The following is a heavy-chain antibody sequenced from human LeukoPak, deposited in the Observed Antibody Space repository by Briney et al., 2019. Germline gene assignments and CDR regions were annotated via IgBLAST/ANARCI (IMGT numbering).Heavy chain of an antibody. V-gene: IGHV3-21*01. Sequence: PGGSLRLSCAASGFTFSSYSMNWVRQAPGKGLEWVSSISSSSSYIYYADSVKGRFTISRDNAKNSLYLQMNSLRAEDTAVYYCAREDSSSRYFDYWGQGTLVTVSS. CDR1: GFTFSSYS. D-gene: IGHD6-13*01. CDR3: AREDSSSRYFDY. CDR2: ISSSSSYI. J-gene: IGHJ4*02.